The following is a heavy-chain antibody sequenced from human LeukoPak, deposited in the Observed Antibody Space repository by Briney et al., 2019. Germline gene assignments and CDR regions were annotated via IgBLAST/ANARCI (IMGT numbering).Heavy chain of an antibody. Sequence: ASVKVSCKASGYTFSSYYMHWVRQAPGQGLEWMGIINPSGGSTSYAQKFQGRITMTRDTSTSTVYMELSSLRSEDTAVYYCARGSTYCGGDCYPNFDYWGQGTLVTVSS. CDR1: GYTFSSYY. J-gene: IGHJ4*02. CDR2: INPSGGST. CDR3: ARGSTYCGGDCYPNFDY. V-gene: IGHV1-46*01. D-gene: IGHD2-21*01.